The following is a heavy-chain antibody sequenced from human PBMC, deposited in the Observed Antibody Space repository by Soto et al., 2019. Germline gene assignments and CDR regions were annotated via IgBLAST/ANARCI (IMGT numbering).Heavy chain of an antibody. V-gene: IGHV1-18*01. D-gene: IGHD3-10*01. CDR1: GYTFTSYG. Sequence: ASVKVSCKASGYTFTSYGISWVRQAPGQGLEWMGWISAYNGNTNYAQKLQGRVTMTTDTSTSTAYMELRSLRSDDTAVYYCARVGYYGSGGSYYYYGIDVWGQGTTVTVSS. J-gene: IGHJ6*02. CDR2: ISAYNGNT. CDR3: ARVGYYGSGGSYYYYGIDV.